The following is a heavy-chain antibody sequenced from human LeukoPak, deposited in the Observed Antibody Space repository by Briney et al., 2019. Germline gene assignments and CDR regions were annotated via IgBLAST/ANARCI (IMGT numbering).Heavy chain of an antibody. CDR1: GFTFDDYA. Sequence: GGSLRLSCAASGFTFDDYAVHWVRQAPGKGLEWVSLIREDGCTTHYVDSVKGRFAISRDNTKNTLYLQMNSLEAEDTAVYYCARDPDGYRQGHHFDYWGQGTLVTVSS. J-gene: IGHJ4*02. CDR2: IREDGCTT. D-gene: IGHD5-18*01. CDR3: ARDPDGYRQGHHFDY. V-gene: IGHV3-43*02.